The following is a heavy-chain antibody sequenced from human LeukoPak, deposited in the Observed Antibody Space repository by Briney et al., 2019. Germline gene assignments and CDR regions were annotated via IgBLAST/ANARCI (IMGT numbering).Heavy chain of an antibody. CDR1: GGSISSSDW. Sequence: SETLSLTCAVSGGSISSSDWWSWVRQPPGQGLEWIGEIYHSGTTNYNPSLKSRVTISVDKSKNQFSLKLSSVTAADTAVYYCARGPAEVGSSYVDYWGQGTLVTVSS. CDR2: IYHSGTT. D-gene: IGHD6-13*01. V-gene: IGHV4-4*02. CDR3: ARGPAEVGSSYVDY. J-gene: IGHJ4*02.